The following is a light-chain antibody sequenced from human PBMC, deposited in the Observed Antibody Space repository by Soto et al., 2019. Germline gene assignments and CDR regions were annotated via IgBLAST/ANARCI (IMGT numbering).Light chain of an antibody. CDR2: GNS. CDR1: SSNIGAGYD. V-gene: IGLV1-40*01. J-gene: IGLJ1*01. Sequence: QSVLTQPPSVSGAPGQRVTISCTGSSSNIGAGYDVHWYQQLPGTAPKLLIYGNSNRPSGVPDRFSGSKYGTSASLAITGLLAEDEADYYCQSYDSSLSGYVFGTGTKVTVL. CDR3: QSYDSSLSGYV.